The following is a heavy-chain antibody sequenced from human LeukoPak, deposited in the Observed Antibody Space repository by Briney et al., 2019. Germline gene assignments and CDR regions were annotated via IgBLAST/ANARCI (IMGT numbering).Heavy chain of an antibody. CDR2: IYWNDDK. Sequence: SGPTLVNHTQTLTLTCTFSGFSLSTSGVGVGWIRQPPGKALEWLALIYWNDDKRYSPSLKSRLTITKDTSKNQVVLTMTNMDPVDTATYYCAHSPVDSSSPATYYFDYWGQGTLVTVSS. V-gene: IGHV2-5*01. CDR1: GFSLSTSGVG. D-gene: IGHD6-6*01. J-gene: IGHJ4*02. CDR3: AHSPVDSSSPATYYFDY.